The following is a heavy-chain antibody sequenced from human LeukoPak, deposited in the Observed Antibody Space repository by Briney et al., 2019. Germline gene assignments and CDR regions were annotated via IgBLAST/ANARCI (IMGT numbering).Heavy chain of an antibody. Sequence: DTLSLTCTVSGGSFRSYYWSWIRQSPAKVLEWLGYIYYTGTTNYNPSLKSRVTISLDTSKTQFSLRLSSVTAADTAVYYCARGIGSFYYFDYWGQGARVTVSS. CDR3: ARGIGSFYYFDY. V-gene: IGHV4-59*07. CDR1: GGSFRSYY. CDR2: IYYTGTT. D-gene: IGHD1-26*01. J-gene: IGHJ4*02.